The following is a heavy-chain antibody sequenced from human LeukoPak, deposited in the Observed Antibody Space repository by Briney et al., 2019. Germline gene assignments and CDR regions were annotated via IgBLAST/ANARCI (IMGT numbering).Heavy chain of an antibody. CDR3: ASSSSWGAFDI. D-gene: IGHD6-13*01. V-gene: IGHV1-3*01. CDR1: GYTFTSYA. CDR2: INAGNGNT. J-gene: IGHJ3*02. Sequence: VASVKVSCKASGYTFTSYAMHWVRQAPGQRLEWMGWINAGNGNTKYSQKFQGRVTITADESTSTAYMELSSLRSEDTAVYYCASSSSWGAFDIWGQGTMVTVSS.